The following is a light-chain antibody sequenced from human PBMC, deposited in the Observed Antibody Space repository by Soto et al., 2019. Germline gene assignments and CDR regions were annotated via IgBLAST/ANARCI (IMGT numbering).Light chain of an antibody. CDR2: DVD. CDR3: CSYAGRNIWG. J-gene: IGLJ3*02. V-gene: IGLV2-11*01. CDR1: SSDVGGYNY. Sequence: QSALTQPRSVSVSPGQSVTISCTGTSSDVGGYNYVSWYQQHPGKASKVMIYDVDKRPSGVPDRFSGSKSGNTASLTISGLQAEDGADYYCCSYAGRNIWGFGGGTQLTVL.